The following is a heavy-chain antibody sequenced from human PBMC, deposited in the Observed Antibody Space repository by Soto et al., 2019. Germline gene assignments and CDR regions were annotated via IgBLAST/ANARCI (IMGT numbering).Heavy chain of an antibody. Sequence: ASVKVSCKASGYTFTKYVITWVRQAPGRGLEGMGWISGYNGNKNYAQKFQGRVVMNTDTYTTTAYMELRRLRSDDTAVYYCARDEVPAANWLDPWGQGTLVTVAS. CDR2: ISGYNGNK. V-gene: IGHV1-18*01. CDR1: GYTFTKYV. D-gene: IGHD2-2*01. CDR3: ARDEVPAANWLDP. J-gene: IGHJ5*02.